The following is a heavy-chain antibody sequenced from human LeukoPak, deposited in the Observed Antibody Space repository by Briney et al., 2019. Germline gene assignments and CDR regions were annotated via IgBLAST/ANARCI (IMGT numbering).Heavy chain of an antibody. V-gene: IGHV1-46*01. CDR1: GYTFTSYY. CDR3: ARGYTPIRGVIIIADYFDY. Sequence: ASVKVSCKASGYTFTSYYMHWVRQAPGQGLEWMGIINPSGGSTSYAQKFQGRVTMARDTSTSTVYMELSSLRSEDTAVYYCARGYTPIRGVIIIADYFDYWGQGTLVTVSS. CDR2: INPSGGST. D-gene: IGHD3-10*01. J-gene: IGHJ4*02.